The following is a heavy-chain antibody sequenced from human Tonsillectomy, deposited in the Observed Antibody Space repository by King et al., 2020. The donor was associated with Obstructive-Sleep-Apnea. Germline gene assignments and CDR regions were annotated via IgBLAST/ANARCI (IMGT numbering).Heavy chain of an antibody. CDR1: GFSLTTSGVG. Sequence: QITLKESGPTLVKPTQTLTLTCTFSGFSLTTSGVGVCWIRQPPGKSPEWLALIYWDSEERYSSSLKSRLTISKDTSKNQVVLTMTNMEPVDTATYYCARRPLLRLPGEYFDYWGQGALVTVSS. CDR3: ARRPLLRLPGEYFDY. V-gene: IGHV2-5*02. J-gene: IGHJ4*02. CDR2: IYWDSEE. D-gene: IGHD3-3*01.